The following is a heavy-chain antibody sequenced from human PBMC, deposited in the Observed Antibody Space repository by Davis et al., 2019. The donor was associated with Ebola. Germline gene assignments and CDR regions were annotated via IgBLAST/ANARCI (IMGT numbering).Heavy chain of an antibody. Sequence: MPSETLSLTCAVSGGSISSGSYSWSWIRQPPGKGLEWIGYIYHSGSTYNNPSLKSRVTISVDRSKNQFSLKLSSVTAADTAVYYCAREREGGWCSGGSCWYNWLDPWGQGTLVTVSS. CDR2: IYHSGST. D-gene: IGHD2-15*01. CDR3: AREREGGWCSGGSCWYNWLDP. CDR1: GGSISSGSYS. J-gene: IGHJ5*02. V-gene: IGHV4-30-2*01.